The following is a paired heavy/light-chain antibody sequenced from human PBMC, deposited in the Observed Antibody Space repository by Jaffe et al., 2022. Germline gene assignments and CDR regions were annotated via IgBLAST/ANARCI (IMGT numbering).Light chain of an antibody. CDR1: SSNIGNNF. V-gene: IGLV1-51*01. Sequence: QSMLTQPPSVSAAPGQKVTISCSGSSSNIGNNFVSWYQHLPETAPKLLIYDNDKRPSEIPDRFSGSKSGTSATLGISGLQTGDEADYYCGTWDSSLRAVAFGGGTKLTVL. CDR3: GTWDSSLRAVA. CDR2: DND. J-gene: IGLJ2*01.
Heavy chain of an antibody. CDR2: IRSKIYGATT. CDR1: GYNFDVYP. CDR3: TRDLWGLSRFDI. V-gene: IGHV3-49*03. J-gene: IGHJ3*02. D-gene: IGHD2-21*01. Sequence: DVQLVESGGDLEQPGRSLRLSCTGSGYNFDVYPVAWFRQAPGKGLEWVGFIRSKIYGATTQYAASVKGRFTISRDDSKGTAYLQMNSLKIEDTAVYFCTRDLWGLSRFDIWGQGTMVTVSS.